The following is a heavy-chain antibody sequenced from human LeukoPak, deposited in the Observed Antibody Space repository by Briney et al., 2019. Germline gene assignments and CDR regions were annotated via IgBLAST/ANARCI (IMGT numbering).Heavy chain of an antibody. V-gene: IGHV1-69*13. CDR3: ARGGQQWRGGNYFDS. J-gene: IGHJ4*02. Sequence: ASVKVSCKASGGTFISYAISWVRQAPGQGLEWMGGIIPIFGTANYAQKFQGRVTFTADEATSTAYMDLTDLTSEDTAVYYCARGGQQWRGGNYFDSWGQGTLVAVSS. CDR1: GGTFISYA. D-gene: IGHD6-19*01. CDR2: IIPIFGTA.